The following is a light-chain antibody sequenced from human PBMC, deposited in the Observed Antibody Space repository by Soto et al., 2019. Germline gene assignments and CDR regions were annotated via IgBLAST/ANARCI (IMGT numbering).Light chain of an antibody. CDR2: AAS. Sequence: AIQMTQSPSSLSASVGDRVTITCRASQGIRNDLGWYQQKPGKAPTLLIYAASSLHSGVPSRFSGSGAGRDFSLTISSLQPEDSATYYYLQDYSFPLTFGGGTKVEIK. CDR1: QGIRND. V-gene: IGKV1-6*01. CDR3: LQDYSFPLT. J-gene: IGKJ4*01.